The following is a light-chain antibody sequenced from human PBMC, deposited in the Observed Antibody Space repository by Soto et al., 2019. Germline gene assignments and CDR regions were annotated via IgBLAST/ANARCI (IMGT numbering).Light chain of an antibody. Sequence: EIVLTQSPATLSLSPGERATLSCRASQSVSSYLAWYQQKPGQAPRILIYDASNRATGIPARFSGSGSGTYFTRTISSLEPEDFAVYYCQQRSNWLFTFGQGTRLEIK. CDR3: QQRSNWLFT. CDR1: QSVSSY. V-gene: IGKV3-11*01. J-gene: IGKJ5*01. CDR2: DAS.